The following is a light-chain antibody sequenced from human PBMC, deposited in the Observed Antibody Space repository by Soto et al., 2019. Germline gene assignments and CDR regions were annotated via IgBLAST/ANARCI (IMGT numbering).Light chain of an antibody. J-gene: IGLJ1*01. CDR1: SSDVGGYNY. V-gene: IGLV2-14*01. CDR2: DVS. CDR3: SSYTSSSTLVV. Sequence: QSALNQPASVSGSPVQSITISCTGNSSDVGGYNYVSWYQQHPGKAPKLMIYDVSNRPSGVSNRFSGSKSGNTASLNISGLQAEDEADYYCSSYTSSSTLVVFGTGTKVTVL.